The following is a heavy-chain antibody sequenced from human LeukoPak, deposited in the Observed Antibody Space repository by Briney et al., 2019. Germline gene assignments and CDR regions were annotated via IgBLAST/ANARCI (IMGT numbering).Heavy chain of an antibody. J-gene: IGHJ4*02. D-gene: IGHD2-2*01. V-gene: IGHV4-4*07. CDR2: IYTSGST. CDR1: GGSISSYY. Sequence: PSETLSLTCTVSGGSISSYYWSWIRQPAGKGLEWIGRIYTSGSTNYNPSLKSRVTMSVDTSKNQFSLKLSSVTAADTAVYYCARDSCSSNSCYEYFDYWGQGTLVTVSS. CDR3: ARDSCSSNSCYEYFDY.